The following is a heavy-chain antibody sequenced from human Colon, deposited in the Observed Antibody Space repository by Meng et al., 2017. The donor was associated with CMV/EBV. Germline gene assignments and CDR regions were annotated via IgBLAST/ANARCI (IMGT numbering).Heavy chain of an antibody. CDR1: GDSVSSGSYY. V-gene: IGHV4-61*01. Sequence: SETLSLTCSVSGDSVSSGSYYWSWIRQPPGKGLEWIGYIFYTGTTKYNPSLKSRVSISIDTSKNEFSLNLRSVSAADTAVYYCANFTSDWFDPWGQGTLVTVSS. J-gene: IGHJ5*02. CDR3: ANFTSDWFDP. CDR2: IFYTGTT.